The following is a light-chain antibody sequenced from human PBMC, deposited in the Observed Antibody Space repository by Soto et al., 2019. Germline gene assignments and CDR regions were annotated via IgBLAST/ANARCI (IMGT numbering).Light chain of an antibody. CDR3: SSYTISSTYV. V-gene: IGLV2-14*01. J-gene: IGLJ1*01. CDR1: SSDIGGYNY. Sequence: QSVLTQPASVSGSPGQSITISCTGTSSDIGGYNYVSWYQQHPGKVPKLMIYDVGNRPSGVSIRISGSKSGDTASLTISGLQAEDEADYYCSSYTISSTYVFGTGTKLTVL. CDR2: DVG.